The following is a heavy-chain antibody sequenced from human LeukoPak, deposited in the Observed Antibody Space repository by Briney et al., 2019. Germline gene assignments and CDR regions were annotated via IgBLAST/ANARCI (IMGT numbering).Heavy chain of an antibody. Sequence: SETLSLTCTVSGGSISSYYWSWIRQPPGKGLEWIGYIYTSGSTNYNPSLKSRVTISVDTSKNQFSLKLSSVTAADTAVYYCARLRYSGYGNLSIYMDVWGKGTTVTVSS. CDR2: IYTSGST. J-gene: IGHJ6*03. V-gene: IGHV4-4*09. CDR3: ARLRYSGYGNLSIYMDV. CDR1: GGSISSYY. D-gene: IGHD5-12*01.